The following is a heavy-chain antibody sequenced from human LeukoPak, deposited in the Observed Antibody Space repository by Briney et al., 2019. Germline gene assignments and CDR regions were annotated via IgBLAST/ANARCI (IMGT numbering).Heavy chain of an antibody. CDR3: AKGVLGRTQSVSAGLDY. J-gene: IGHJ4*02. V-gene: IGHV3-30*18. Sequence: GRSLRLSCAASRFTFSDYGMHWVRQAAGKGLEWVAVVSYDGTNRYYADSVQGRFTISRDNSKNTLYLQMNSLRPEDTAAYYCAKGVLGRTQSVSAGLDYWGQGTLVTVSS. D-gene: IGHD7-27*01. CDR2: VSYDGTNR. CDR1: RFTFSDYG.